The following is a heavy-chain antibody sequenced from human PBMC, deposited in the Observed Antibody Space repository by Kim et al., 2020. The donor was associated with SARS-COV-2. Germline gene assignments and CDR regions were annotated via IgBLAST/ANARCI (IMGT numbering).Heavy chain of an antibody. CDR1: GGSISSSSYY. J-gene: IGHJ3*02. CDR2: IYYSGST. CDR3: ARLSAACYAFDI. Sequence: SETLSLTCTVSGGSISSSSYYWGWIRQPPGKGLEWIGSIYYSGSTYYNPSLKSRVTISVDTSKNQFSLKLSSVTAADTAVYYCARLSAACYAFDIWGQGTMVTVSS. V-gene: IGHV4-39*01.